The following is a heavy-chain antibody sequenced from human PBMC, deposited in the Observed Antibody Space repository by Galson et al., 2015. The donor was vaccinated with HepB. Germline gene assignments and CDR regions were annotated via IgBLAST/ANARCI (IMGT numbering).Heavy chain of an antibody. CDR1: GFTFSSYA. Sequence: SLRLSCAASGFTFSSYAISWVRQAPGKGLEWVSTTSGGGDGTYYADSVKGRFTVSRDNAKNTLSLQMNSLRDEDTAVYYCAKSLGTGAARGLDVWGQGTTVTVSS. D-gene: IGHD6-6*01. CDR3: AKSLGTGAARGLDV. CDR2: TSGGGDGT. J-gene: IGHJ6*02. V-gene: IGHV3-23*01.